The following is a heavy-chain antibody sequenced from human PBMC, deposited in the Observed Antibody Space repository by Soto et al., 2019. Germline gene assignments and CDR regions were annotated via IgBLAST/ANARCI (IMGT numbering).Heavy chain of an antibody. D-gene: IGHD6-19*01. CDR2: INPNSGGT. CDR3: ARNKYSSGWWRAVRFGP. Sequence: ASVKVSCKASGYTFTGYYMHWVRQAPGQGLEWMGWINPNSGGTNYAQKFQGRVTMTRDTSISTAYMELSRLRSDDTAVYYCARNKYSSGWWRAVRFGPWGQGTLVTVSS. J-gene: IGHJ5*02. V-gene: IGHV1-2*02. CDR1: GYTFTGYY.